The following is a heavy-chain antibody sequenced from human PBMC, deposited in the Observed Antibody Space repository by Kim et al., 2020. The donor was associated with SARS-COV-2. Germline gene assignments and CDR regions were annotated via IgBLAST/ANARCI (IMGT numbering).Heavy chain of an antibody. V-gene: IGHV4-39*01. CDR1: GGSINIYNYY. CDR3: ATGVY. CDR2: IYTSGTT. J-gene: IGHJ4*02. Sequence: SETLSLTCTVSGGSINIYNYYWGWIRQPPGKGLEWIASIYTSGTTYYNPSLKSRVTISVDTSKNQFFLNLSSVTAADTAVYYCATGVYWGQGTLVTVSS.